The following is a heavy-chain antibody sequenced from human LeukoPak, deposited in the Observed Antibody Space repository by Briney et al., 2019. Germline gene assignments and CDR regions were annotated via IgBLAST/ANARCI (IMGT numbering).Heavy chain of an antibody. CDR1: GFTFSSYA. J-gene: IGHJ5*02. CDR2: ISGSGGST. Sequence: GGSLRLSCAASGFTFSSYAMSWDRQAPGKGLEWVSAISGSGGSTYYADSVKGRFTISRDNSKNTLYLQMNSLRAEDTAVYYCAKDYGDYGVFGWFDPWGQGTLVTVSS. D-gene: IGHD4-17*01. V-gene: IGHV3-23*01. CDR3: AKDYGDYGVFGWFDP.